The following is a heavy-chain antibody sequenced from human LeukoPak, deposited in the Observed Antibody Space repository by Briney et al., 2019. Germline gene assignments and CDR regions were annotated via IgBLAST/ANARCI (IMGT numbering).Heavy chain of an antibody. CDR2: FFPDGSS. J-gene: IGHJ5*02. CDR3: ARTVSSWTPTGS. V-gene: IGHV4-4*07. D-gene: IGHD6-13*01. Sequence: SETLSLTCPVAGGSISSYYWSWIRQPAGKGLEWIVRFFPDGSSNYNPALKSRVTMSVDTSKNQFSLKVSSVTAADTAVYYCARTVSSWTPTGSWGQGTLVTVSS. CDR1: GGSISSYY.